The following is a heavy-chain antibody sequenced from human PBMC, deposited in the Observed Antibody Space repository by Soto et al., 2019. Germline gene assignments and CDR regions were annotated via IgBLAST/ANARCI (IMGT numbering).Heavy chain of an antibody. V-gene: IGHV4-31*03. CDR2: IYYSGST. Sequence: QVQLQESGPGLVKPSQTLSLTCTVSGGSISSGGYYWSWIRQHPGKGLEWIGYIYYSGSTYYNPSLKSRVTISVDTSKNQFSLKRSSVTAADTAVYYCARDQCSSTSCYLGRAFDIWGRGTMVTVSS. CDR3: ARDQCSSTSCYLGRAFDI. J-gene: IGHJ3*02. D-gene: IGHD2-2*01. CDR1: GGSISSGGYY.